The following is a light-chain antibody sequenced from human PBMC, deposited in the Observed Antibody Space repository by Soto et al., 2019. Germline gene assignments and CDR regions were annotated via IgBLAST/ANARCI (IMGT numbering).Light chain of an antibody. J-gene: IGKJ1*01. CDR1: QSVSSSY. Sequence: IVLTQSPGTLSFAPGERSTLSCSSSQSVSSSYLAWYQQKPGQAPRLLIYGASSRATGIPDRFSGSGSGTDFTLTISRLEPEDFAVYYCQQYGSSSWTFGQGTKV. CDR2: GAS. CDR3: QQYGSSSWT. V-gene: IGKV3-20*01.